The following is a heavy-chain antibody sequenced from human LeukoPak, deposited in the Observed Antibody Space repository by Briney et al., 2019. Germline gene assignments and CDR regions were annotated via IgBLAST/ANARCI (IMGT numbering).Heavy chain of an antibody. J-gene: IGHJ6*02. V-gene: IGHV1-2*02. CDR2: INPNSGGT. Sequence: VASVKVSCKASGYTFTSYYMHWVRQAPGQGLEWMGWINPNSGGTNYAQKFQGRVTMTRDTSISTAYMELSRLRSDDTAVYYCARDMLVEDYYYYGMDVWGQGTTVTVSS. CDR1: GYTFTSYY. D-gene: IGHD3-10*02. CDR3: ARDMLVEDYYYYGMDV.